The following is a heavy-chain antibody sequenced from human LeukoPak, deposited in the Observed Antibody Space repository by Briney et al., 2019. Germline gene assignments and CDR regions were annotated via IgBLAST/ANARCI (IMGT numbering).Heavy chain of an antibody. J-gene: IGHJ5*02. V-gene: IGHV4-38-2*02. Sequence: SETLSLTCTVSGYSISSGYYWGWIRQPPGKGLEWIGSIYHSGSTYYNPSLKSRVTISVDTSKNQFSLKLSSVTAADTAVYYCARGSGSQFVDWFDPWGQGTLVTVSS. CDR2: IYHSGST. CDR1: GYSISSGYY. D-gene: IGHD3-16*02. CDR3: ARGSGSQFVDWFDP.